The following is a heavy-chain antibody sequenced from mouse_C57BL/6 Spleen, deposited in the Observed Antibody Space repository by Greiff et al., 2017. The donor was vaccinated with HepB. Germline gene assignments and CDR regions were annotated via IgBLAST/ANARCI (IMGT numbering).Heavy chain of an antibody. CDR3: ARDYGSNWYFDV. CDR2: INPNYGTT. Sequence: EVKLMESGPELVKPGASVKISCKASGYSFTDYNMNWVKQSNGKSLEWIGVINPNYGTTSYNQKFKGKATLTVDQSSSTAYMQLNSLTSEDSAVYYCARDYGSNWYFDVWGTGTTVTVSS. V-gene: IGHV1-39*01. CDR1: GYSFTDYN. D-gene: IGHD1-1*01. J-gene: IGHJ1*03.